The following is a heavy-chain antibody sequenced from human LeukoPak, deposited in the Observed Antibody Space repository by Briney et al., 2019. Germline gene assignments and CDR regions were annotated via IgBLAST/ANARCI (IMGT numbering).Heavy chain of an antibody. CDR1: GFTFSDYY. Sequence: GGSLRLSCAASGFTFSDYYMSWIRQAPGKGLEWVSYISSSGSTIYYADSVKGRFTISRDNAKNSLYLQMNSLRAEDTAVYYCARDLFSSPYGDTRGYFDYWGQGTLVTVSS. CDR2: ISSSGSTI. CDR3: ARDLFSSPYGDTRGYFDY. J-gene: IGHJ4*02. V-gene: IGHV3-11*01. D-gene: IGHD4-17*01.